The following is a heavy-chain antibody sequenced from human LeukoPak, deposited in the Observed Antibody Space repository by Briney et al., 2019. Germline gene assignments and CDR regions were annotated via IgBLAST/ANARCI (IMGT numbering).Heavy chain of an antibody. J-gene: IGHJ4*02. Sequence: PSETLSLTCNVSGGSISSSSYCWGWIRQPPGKELEWIGSIYYSGSTYYNPSLKSRVTISVDTSKNQFSLKLSSVTAADTAVYYCARHVDYGDSYFDYWGQGTLVTVSS. CDR1: GGSISSSSYC. CDR3: ARHVDYGDSYFDY. D-gene: IGHD4-17*01. CDR2: IYYSGST. V-gene: IGHV4-39*01.